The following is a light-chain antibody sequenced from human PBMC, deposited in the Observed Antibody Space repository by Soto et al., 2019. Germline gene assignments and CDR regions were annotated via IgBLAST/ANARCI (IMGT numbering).Light chain of an antibody. CDR3: HQYNFWPT. Sequence: EIVLTQSPATLSVSPGERVILSCRASRGVSIDLAWYQQKPVQAPRLLIYGTSTRATDIPARFSGSGSGTEFTLTISSLQSEDSAVYYCHQYNFWPTFGQGTKVDI. J-gene: IGKJ1*01. V-gene: IGKV3-15*01. CDR2: GTS. CDR1: RGVSID.